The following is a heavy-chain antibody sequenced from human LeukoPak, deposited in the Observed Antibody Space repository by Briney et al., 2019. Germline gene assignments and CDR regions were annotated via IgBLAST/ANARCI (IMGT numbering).Heavy chain of an antibody. CDR2: IYYSGTT. J-gene: IGHJ4*02. D-gene: IGHD7-27*01. CDR3: ARGANWGSPDY. Sequence: SETLSLTCTVSGGSISSDYWSWTRQSRGKGLEWIGYIYYSGTTSYNPSLKSRVTISLDTSKNQFSLKLSSVTAADTAVYYCARGANWGSPDYWGQGTLVTVSS. V-gene: IGHV4-59*01. CDR1: GGSISSDY.